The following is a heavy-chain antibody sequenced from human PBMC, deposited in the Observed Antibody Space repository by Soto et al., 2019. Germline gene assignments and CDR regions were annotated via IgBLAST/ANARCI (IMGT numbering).Heavy chain of an antibody. CDR3: ARLLYYYDTTGYYFFDY. CDR1: GGCISSYY. D-gene: IGHD3-22*01. Sequence: PSETLSLSCTVSGGCISSYYWSWIRQPPGKGLEWIGYIYYSGSTNYNPSLKSRVTISVDTSKNQFSLKLSSVPAADTAVYFCARLLYYYDTTGYYFFDYWGQGIPVTVSS. CDR2: IYYSGST. J-gene: IGHJ4*02. V-gene: IGHV4-59*01.